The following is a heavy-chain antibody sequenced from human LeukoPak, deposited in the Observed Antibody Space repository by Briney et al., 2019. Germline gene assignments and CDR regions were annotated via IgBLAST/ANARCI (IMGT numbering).Heavy chain of an antibody. J-gene: IGHJ3*02. CDR1: GGTFSSYA. Sequence: SVKVSCTASGGTFSSYAISWVRQAPGQGLEWMGGIIPIFGTANYAQKFQGRVTITADESTSTAYMELSSLRSEDTAVYYCARDVGYYDSSGYAAFDIWGQGTMVTVSS. CDR2: IIPIFGTA. D-gene: IGHD3-22*01. CDR3: ARDVGYYDSSGYAAFDI. V-gene: IGHV1-69*13.